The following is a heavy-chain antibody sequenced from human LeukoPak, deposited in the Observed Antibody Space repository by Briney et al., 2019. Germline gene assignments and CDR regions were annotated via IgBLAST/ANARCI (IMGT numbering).Heavy chain of an antibody. V-gene: IGHV4-59*08. J-gene: IGHJ6*03. CDR2: IYVTGT. Sequence: SETLSLTCTVSGGSICTYYWSWIRQSPGKGLEWIGYIYVTGTSYNPYLQSRVTISVDRSRNQFFLKMSSVTAADTAVYYCARHIGGGIEDMDVWGKGTKVIVSS. CDR3: ARHIGGGIEDMDV. D-gene: IGHD3-16*02. CDR1: GGSICTYY.